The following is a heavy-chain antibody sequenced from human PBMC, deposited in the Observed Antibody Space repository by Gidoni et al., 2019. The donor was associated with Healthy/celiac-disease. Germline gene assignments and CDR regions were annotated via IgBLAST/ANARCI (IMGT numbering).Heavy chain of an antibody. CDR3: ARGPLSRDAFDS. V-gene: IGHV1-69*06. D-gene: IGHD3-9*01. CDR2: IIPSLGTA. Sequence: QVQLVQSGAEVQKPGSSLKVSCKASGGTVRSYAISWVRQAPGQGLEWMGGIIPSLGTANYAQKFQGRVTITADKSTSTAYMELSSLRSEDTAVYYCARGPLSRDAFDSWGQGTMVTVSS. J-gene: IGHJ3*02. CDR1: GGTVRSYA.